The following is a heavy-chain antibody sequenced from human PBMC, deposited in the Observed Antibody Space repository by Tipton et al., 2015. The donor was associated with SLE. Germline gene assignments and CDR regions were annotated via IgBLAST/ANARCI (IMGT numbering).Heavy chain of an antibody. CDR1: GGSISSGSYY. Sequence: TLSLTCTVSGGSISSGSYYWSWIRQPAGKGLEWIGRIYISGSTNYNPSLKSRVTISVDTSKNQFSLKLSSVTAADTAVYYCARGSIAARRCYMDVWGKGTTVTVSS. V-gene: IGHV4-61*02. CDR2: IYISGST. CDR3: ARGSIAARRCYMDV. D-gene: IGHD6-6*01. J-gene: IGHJ6*03.